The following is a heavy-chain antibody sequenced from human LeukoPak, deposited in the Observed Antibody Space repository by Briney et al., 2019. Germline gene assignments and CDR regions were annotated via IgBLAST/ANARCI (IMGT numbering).Heavy chain of an antibody. J-gene: IGHJ4*02. D-gene: IGHD3-9*01. CDR2: ISAYNGNT. V-gene: IGHV1-18*04. Sequence: ASVKVSCKASGYTFTSYGISWVRQAPGQGVEWMGCISAYNGNTNYAQKLQGRVTMTTDTSTSTAYMELSILRSDDTAVYFCARDTDYVIFTGYYSIYYGGQGTLVTVSS. CDR3: ARDTDYVIFTGYYSIYY. CDR1: GYTFTSYG.